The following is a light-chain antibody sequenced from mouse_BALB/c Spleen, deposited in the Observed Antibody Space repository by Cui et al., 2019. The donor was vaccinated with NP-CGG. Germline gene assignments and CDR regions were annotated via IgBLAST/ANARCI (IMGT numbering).Light chain of an antibody. J-gene: IGLJ1*01. CDR1: TGAVTTSNY. Sequence: QAVVTQESALTTSPGETVTLTCRSSTGAVTTSNYANWVQENPDHLFTGLIGGTNNRAPGVPARFAGSLIGDKAALTITGAQTEDEAIYFCALWYSNPVSWVFGGGTKLTVL. CDR2: GTN. CDR3: ALWYSNPVSWV. V-gene: IGLV1*01.